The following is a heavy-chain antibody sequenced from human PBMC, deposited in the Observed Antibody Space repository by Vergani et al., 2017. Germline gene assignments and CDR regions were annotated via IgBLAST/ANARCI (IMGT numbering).Heavy chain of an antibody. V-gene: IGHV1-46*01. Sequence: QVQLVESGGGVVQPGRSLRLSCAASGFTFSSYAMHWVRQAPGQGLEWMGIINPSGGSTSYAQKFQGRVTMTRDTSTSTVYMELSSLRSEDTAVYYCARGRGRIVVVPAANNWFDPWGQGTLVTVSS. J-gene: IGHJ5*02. CDR1: GFTFSSYA. CDR3: ARGRGRIVVVPAANNWFDP. CDR2: INPSGGST. D-gene: IGHD2-2*01.